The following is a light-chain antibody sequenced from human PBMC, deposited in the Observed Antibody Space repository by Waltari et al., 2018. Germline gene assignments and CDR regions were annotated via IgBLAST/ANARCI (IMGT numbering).Light chain of an antibody. Sequence: QSVLTQPPSVSGAPGQRVTISCTGSGFNIGAGYDVHWYHHLPRGAPKLLIYGSSSRPLGVPDRFFGSTSGNSASLAIIGLRAEDEGDYYCQSYDTSLSVVFGGGTKLTVL. CDR1: GFNIGAGYD. V-gene: IGLV1-40*01. CDR2: GSS. CDR3: QSYDTSLSVV. J-gene: IGLJ3*02.